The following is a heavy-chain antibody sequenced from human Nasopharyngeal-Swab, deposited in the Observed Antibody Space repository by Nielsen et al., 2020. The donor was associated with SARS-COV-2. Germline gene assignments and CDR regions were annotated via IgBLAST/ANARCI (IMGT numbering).Heavy chain of an antibody. V-gene: IGHV3-30*18. Sequence: GESLNISCASSGFIFSRHGMHWVRQPPGKGLEWLAILSHDRTDKYYADSVKGRFTVSRDNSKNTLYLQMDNLRTDDTAIYYCAKERTVAGPQGGFDFWGQGTLVTVSS. CDR2: LSHDRTDK. J-gene: IGHJ4*02. CDR3: AKERTVAGPQGGFDF. CDR1: GFIFSRHG. D-gene: IGHD6-19*01.